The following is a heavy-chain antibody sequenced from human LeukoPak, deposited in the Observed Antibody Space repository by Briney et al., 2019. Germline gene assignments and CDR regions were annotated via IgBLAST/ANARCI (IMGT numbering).Heavy chain of an antibody. CDR2: ISGSGGST. V-gene: IGHV3-23*01. CDR1: GFTFSSYA. J-gene: IGHJ4*02. Sequence: GGSLRLSCAASGFTFSSYAMSWVRQAPGKGLEWVSAISGSGGSTYYADSVKGRFTIPRDNSKNTLYLQMNSLRAEDTAVYYCAKRPGYSGYDYYFDYWGQGTLVTVSS. CDR3: AKRPGYSGYDYYFDY. D-gene: IGHD5-12*01.